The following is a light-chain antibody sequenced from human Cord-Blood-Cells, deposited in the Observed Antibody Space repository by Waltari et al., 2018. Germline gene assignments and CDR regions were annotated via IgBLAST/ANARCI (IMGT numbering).Light chain of an antibody. CDR3: QQRSNWYT. CDR1: QSVSSY. Sequence: EIVLTQSPATLSLSPGESATLPCRASQSVSSYLAWYQRKPSQAPRLLIYDASNRATGIPARFSGSGSGTDFTLTISSLEPEDFAVYYCQQRSNWYTFGQGTKLEIK. CDR2: DAS. V-gene: IGKV3-11*01. J-gene: IGKJ2*01.